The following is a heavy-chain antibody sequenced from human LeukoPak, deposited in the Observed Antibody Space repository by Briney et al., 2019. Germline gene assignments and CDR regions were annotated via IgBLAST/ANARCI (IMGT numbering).Heavy chain of an antibody. D-gene: IGHD4-17*01. CDR2: ISWNSGSI. J-gene: IGHJ3*02. CDR3: AKDTDFTVTNDAFDI. Sequence: GRSLRLSCAASGITFDDYAMHWVRQAPGKGLEWVSGISWNSGSIGYADSVKGRFTISRDNAKNSLYLQMNSLRAEDTALYYCAKDTDFTVTNDAFDIWGQGTMVTVSS. V-gene: IGHV3-9*01. CDR1: GITFDDYA.